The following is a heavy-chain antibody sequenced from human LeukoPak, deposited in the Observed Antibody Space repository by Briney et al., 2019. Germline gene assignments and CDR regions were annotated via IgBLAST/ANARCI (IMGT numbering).Heavy chain of an antibody. CDR3: AKEYEAYCGGDCYSHFDY. V-gene: IGHV3-30*18. Sequence: GGSLRLSCAASGYTFSSYVMHWVRQAPGKGLEWVAAISYDGTNKNYADSVKGRFTISRDNSKNTLYLQMNSLRAEDTAVYYCAKEYEAYCGGDCYSHFDYWGQGTLVTVSS. CDR2: ISYDGTNK. CDR1: GYTFSSYV. J-gene: IGHJ4*02. D-gene: IGHD2-21*02.